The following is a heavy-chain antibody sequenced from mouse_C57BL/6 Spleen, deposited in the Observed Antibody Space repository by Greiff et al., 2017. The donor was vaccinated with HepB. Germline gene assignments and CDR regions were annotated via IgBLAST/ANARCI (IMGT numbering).Heavy chain of an antibody. Sequence: QVQLQQPGAELVKPGASVKLSCKASGYTFTSYWMHWVKQRPGQGLEWIGMIYPNSGSTNYSEKFKTKATLTVDKSSSPAYMQLSSLTSEDSAVYYSARDLYGSSYGYLGVWGTGTTVTVSS. CDR1: GYTFTSYW. D-gene: IGHD1-1*01. CDR2: IYPNSGST. J-gene: IGHJ1*03. CDR3: ARDLYGSSYGYLGV. V-gene: IGHV1-64*01.